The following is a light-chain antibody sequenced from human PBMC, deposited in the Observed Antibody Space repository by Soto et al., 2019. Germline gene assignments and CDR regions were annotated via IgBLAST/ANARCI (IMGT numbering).Light chain of an antibody. CDR1: QSVSSSY. CDR3: QQYGSYWT. CDR2: RAA. V-gene: IGKV3-20*01. Sequence: EIVLTQSPGTLSLSPGERATLSCRARQSVSSSYLAWYQQKPGQAPRLLIYRAASRATGNPDRFSGSGSGTDFTVTTSGLEPEDFAVYYCQQYGSYWTFGQGTKVEIK. J-gene: IGKJ1*01.